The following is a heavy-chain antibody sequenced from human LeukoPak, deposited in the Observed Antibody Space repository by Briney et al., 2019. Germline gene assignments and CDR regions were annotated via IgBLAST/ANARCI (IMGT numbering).Heavy chain of an antibody. CDR3: ASWSRDGYNFYAFDI. J-gene: IGHJ3*02. V-gene: IGHV3-30*03. CDR2: ISYDGSNK. D-gene: IGHD5-24*01. CDR1: GFTFSSYG. Sequence: PGGSLRLSCAAPGFTFSSYGMHWVRQAPGKGLEWVAVISYDGSNKYYADSVKGRFTISRDNSKNTLYLQMNSLRAEDTAVYYCASWSRDGYNFYAFDIWGQGTMVTVSS.